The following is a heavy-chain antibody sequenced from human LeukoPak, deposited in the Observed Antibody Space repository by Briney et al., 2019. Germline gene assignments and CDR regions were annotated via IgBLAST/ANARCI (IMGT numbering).Heavy chain of an antibody. D-gene: IGHD6-19*01. CDR1: GITGYS. Sequence: GGSLRLSCAASGITGYSMHRVRQAPGKGLEWVCSISSNIYCADSVKGRFTISRDNAKNSLFLQVSSLRAEDTAVYYCARVGYSSGWDYYYMDVWGKGTTVTVSS. J-gene: IGHJ6*03. CDR3: ARVGYSSGWDYYYMDV. CDR2: ISSNI. V-gene: IGHV3-21*01.